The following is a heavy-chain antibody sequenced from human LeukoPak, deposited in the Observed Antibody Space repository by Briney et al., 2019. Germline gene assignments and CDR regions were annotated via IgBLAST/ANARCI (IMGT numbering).Heavy chain of an antibody. J-gene: IGHJ4*02. V-gene: IGHV4-59*01. CDR1: GGSISSYY. Sequence: SETLSLTCTVSGGSISSYYWSWIRQPPRKGLEWIGYIYYSGSTNYNPSLKSRVTISVDTSKNQFSLKLSSVTAADTAVYYCARDPYGSGSYPYWGQGTLVTVSS. CDR3: ARDPYGSGSYPY. CDR2: IYYSGST. D-gene: IGHD3-10*01.